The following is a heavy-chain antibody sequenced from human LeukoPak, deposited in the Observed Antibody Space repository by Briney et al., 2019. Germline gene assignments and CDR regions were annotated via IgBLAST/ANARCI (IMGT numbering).Heavy chain of an antibody. CDR2: MNPNSGNT. Sequence: ASVNVSCKVSGYTLTELSMHWVRQATGQGLEWMGWMNPNSGNTGYAQKFQGRVTITRNTSISTAYMELSSLRSEDTAVYYCARGTLITIFGVVKNYYYYYMDVWGKGTTVTVSS. CDR1: GYTLTELS. CDR3: ARGTLITIFGVVKNYYYYYMDV. D-gene: IGHD3-3*01. V-gene: IGHV1-8*03. J-gene: IGHJ6*03.